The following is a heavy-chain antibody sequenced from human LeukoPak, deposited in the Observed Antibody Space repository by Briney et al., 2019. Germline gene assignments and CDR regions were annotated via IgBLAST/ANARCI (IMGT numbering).Heavy chain of an antibody. CDR2: IYTSGST. CDR1: GGSISNYY. D-gene: IGHD3-9*01. J-gene: IGHJ4*02. Sequence: PPETLSLTCTVSGGSISNYYWSWIRQPAGKGLEWIGHIYTSGSTNYNPSLKSRVTMSVDTSKNQFSLNLSSVTAADTAVYYCARGGVDWTFDYWGQGTLVTVSS. V-gene: IGHV4-4*07. CDR3: ARGGVDWTFDY.